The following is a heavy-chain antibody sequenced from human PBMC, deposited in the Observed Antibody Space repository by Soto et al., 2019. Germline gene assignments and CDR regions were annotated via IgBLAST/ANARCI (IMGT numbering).Heavy chain of an antibody. Sequence: LGESLKISCKASGYSFSDYWIGWVRQRPGKGLDWMGIIYPDDSDIRNSPSFQGQVTISADKSISTAYLQWSSLKASDTAIYYCARCLYDTGGGGAFDIWGQGTVVTVSS. V-gene: IGHV5-51*03. CDR2: IYPDDSDI. CDR1: GYSFSDYW. J-gene: IGHJ3*02. CDR3: ARCLYDTGGGGAFDI. D-gene: IGHD3-22*01.